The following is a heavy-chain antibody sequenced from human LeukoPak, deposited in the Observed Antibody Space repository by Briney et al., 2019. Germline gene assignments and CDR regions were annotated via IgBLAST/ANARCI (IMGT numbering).Heavy chain of an antibody. D-gene: IGHD3-9*01. CDR3: ARDGYGYDILTGSNPYYYYYYMDV. CDR2: INSDGSST. J-gene: IGHJ6*03. Sequence: PGGSLRLSCAASGFTFSSYWMHWVRQAPGKGLVWVSRINSDGSSTSYADSVKGRFTISRDNAKNTLYLQMNSLRAEDTAVYYCARDGYGYDILTGSNPYYYYYYMDVWGKGTTVTISS. CDR1: GFTFSSYW. V-gene: IGHV3-74*01.